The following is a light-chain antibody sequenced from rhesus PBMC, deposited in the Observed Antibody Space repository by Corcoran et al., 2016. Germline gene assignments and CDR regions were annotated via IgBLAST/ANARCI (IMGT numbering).Light chain of an antibody. CDR2: KPS. Sequence: DIQMTQSPSSLSASVGDRVTITCRTSENVNNYLNWYQQKPEKAPKLLIYKPSPLKSGVPSRFSGSGSGTDYTFTISSVQSEDVATYYCQHNYGTPPTFGGGTKVEIK. CDR1: ENVNNY. J-gene: IGKJ4*01. V-gene: IGKV1-74*01. CDR3: QHNYGTPPT.